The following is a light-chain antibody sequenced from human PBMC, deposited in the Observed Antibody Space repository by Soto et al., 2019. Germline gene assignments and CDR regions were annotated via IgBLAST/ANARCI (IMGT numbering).Light chain of an antibody. CDR2: EVV. CDR1: KSDIGVYDF. V-gene: IGLV2-8*01. J-gene: IGLJ1*01. Sequence: SVLTQPPPASGSPGQSVTISCTGTKSDIGVYDFVSWYQHHPGKAPRLIIYEVVQRPSGVPDRFSGSKSGNTASLTVSGLQAEDEADYFCTSFTSSSTQVFGTGTKVTVL. CDR3: TSFTSSSTQV.